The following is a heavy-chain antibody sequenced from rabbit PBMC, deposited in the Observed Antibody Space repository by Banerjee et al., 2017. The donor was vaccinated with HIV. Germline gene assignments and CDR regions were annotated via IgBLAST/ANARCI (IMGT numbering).Heavy chain of an antibody. D-gene: IGHD6-1*01. J-gene: IGHJ6*01. CDR2: IDAGSSGNT. CDR1: GFSFNSNYY. Sequence: QEQLVESGGGLVQPEGSLTLTCKASGFSFNSNYYMCWVRQAPGKGLDWIACIDAGSSGNTDYASWAKGRFTISKTSSTTVTLQMTSLTAADTATYFCARGDDYNTYGCPLWGQGTLVTVS. CDR3: ARGDDYNTYGCPL. V-gene: IGHV1S45*01.